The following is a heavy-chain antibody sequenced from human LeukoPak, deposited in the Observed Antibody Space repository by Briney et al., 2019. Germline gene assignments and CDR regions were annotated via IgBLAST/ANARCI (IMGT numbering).Heavy chain of an antibody. CDR1: GGTFSSYA. D-gene: IGHD1-26*01. CDR3: ARVEWELPGY. Sequence: ASVKVSCKASGGTFSSYAISWVRQAPGQGLEWMGRINPNSGGTNYAQKFQGRVTMTRDTSISTAYMELSRLRSDDTAVYYCARVEWELPGYWGQGTLVTVSS. J-gene: IGHJ4*02. CDR2: INPNSGGT. V-gene: IGHV1-2*06.